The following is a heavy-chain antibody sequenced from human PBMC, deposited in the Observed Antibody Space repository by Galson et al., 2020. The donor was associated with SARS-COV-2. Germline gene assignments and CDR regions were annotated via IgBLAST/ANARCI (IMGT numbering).Heavy chain of an antibody. CDR3: ARDEHTGSLTAFDK. V-gene: IGHV4-4*07. J-gene: IGHJ4*02. CDR2: IYINGDT. Sequence: SETLSLTCAVSGDSMSSYSWSWIRQPAGKGLQWVGRIYINGDTKCNPSLKSRVTMSLDTSKNRFSLRLTSVTAADTAVYYCARDEHTGSLTAFDKWGQGALVTVSS. CDR1: GDSMSSYS. D-gene: IGHD1-1*01.